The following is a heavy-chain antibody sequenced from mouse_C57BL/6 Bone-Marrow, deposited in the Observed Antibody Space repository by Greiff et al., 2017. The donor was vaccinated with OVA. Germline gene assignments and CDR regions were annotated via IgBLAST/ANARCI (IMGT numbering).Heavy chain of an antibody. Sequence: QVQLKQSGPGLVQPSQRLSITCTVSGFSFTSYGVHWVRQSPGKGLEWLGVIWRGGSTDYNAAFMSRLSITKDNSNSQVFFKMSSLQADDNAIYYCAKKRMDDYCYAMDYWGQGTSVTVSS. D-gene: IGHD2-4*01. CDR3: AKKRMDDYCYAMDY. CDR2: IWRGGST. V-gene: IGHV2-5*01. J-gene: IGHJ4*01. CDR1: GFSFTSYG.